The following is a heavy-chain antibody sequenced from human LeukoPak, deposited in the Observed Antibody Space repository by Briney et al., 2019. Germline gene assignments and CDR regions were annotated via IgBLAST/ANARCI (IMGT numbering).Heavy chain of an antibody. V-gene: IGHV5-51*01. CDR2: IYPGDSDT. Sequence: GASLQISCKGSGYSFTSYWIGWVRQMPGKELEWMGIIYPGDSDTRYSPSFQGQVTISADKSISTADLQWSSLKASDTAMYYCARHGRSISYNWFDPWGRGTLVTVSS. D-gene: IGHD2/OR15-2a*01. J-gene: IGHJ5*02. CDR1: GYSFTSYW. CDR3: ARHGRSISYNWFDP.